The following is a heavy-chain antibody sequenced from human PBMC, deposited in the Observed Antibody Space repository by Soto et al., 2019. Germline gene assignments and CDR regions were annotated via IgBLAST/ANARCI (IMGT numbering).Heavy chain of an antibody. CDR3: AKDLSTAGYHYGMDV. CDR2: ITPISGSA. J-gene: IGHJ6*02. CDR1: GGSIRNYA. Sequence: SGKVSCKASGGSIRNYAISWVRQAPGQGLEWMGGITPISGSAQYAQKFQDRVTITADESTDTAYMELSSLRSEDTAVYYCAKDLSTAGYHYGMDVWGQGTKVPVSS. V-gene: IGHV1-69*13.